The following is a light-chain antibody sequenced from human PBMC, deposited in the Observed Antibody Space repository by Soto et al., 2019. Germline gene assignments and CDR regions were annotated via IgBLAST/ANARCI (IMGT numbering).Light chain of an antibody. V-gene: IGKV1-9*01. J-gene: IGKJ4*01. CDR3: QQLNSYPRVT. CDR1: QGISSY. CDR2: AAS. Sequence: DIQLTQSPSFLSASVGDRVTITCRASQGISSYLAWYQEKPGKAPKLLIYAASTLQSGVPSRFSGSGSGTEFTLTISSLHSEDFATYYCQQLNSYPRVTFGGGTKVEIK.